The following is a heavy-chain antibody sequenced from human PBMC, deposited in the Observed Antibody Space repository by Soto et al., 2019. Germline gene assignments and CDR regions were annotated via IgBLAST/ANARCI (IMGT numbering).Heavy chain of an antibody. D-gene: IGHD2-15*01. CDR3: ASATVVAATFDF. CDR1: GFAFRSYN. J-gene: IGHJ4*02. CDR2: ISSRSSNI. V-gene: IGHV3-21*01. Sequence: EVQLVESGGGLVKPGGSLTLSCAASGFAFRSYNMNWVRQAPGKGLEWVASISSRSSNIYYADSVKGRFTISRDNAKNSLFLQMDSLRAVDSAVYYCASATVVAATFDFWGQGTLVTVSS.